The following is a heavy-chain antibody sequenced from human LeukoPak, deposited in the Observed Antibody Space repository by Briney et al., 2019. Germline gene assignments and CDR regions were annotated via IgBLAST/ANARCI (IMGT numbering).Heavy chain of an antibody. CDR2: ISSDGGT. Sequence: GGSLRLSCAASGFTFSNYAMSWVRQAPGKGLEWVSGISSDGGTFYPDSVKGRFTISRDNSKDTLYLQMNSLRAADTAIYYCAKEIAAIGLPAVDYWGQGTLVTVSS. D-gene: IGHD6-13*01. J-gene: IGHJ4*02. V-gene: IGHV3-23*01. CDR3: AKEIAAIGLPAVDY. CDR1: GFTFSNYA.